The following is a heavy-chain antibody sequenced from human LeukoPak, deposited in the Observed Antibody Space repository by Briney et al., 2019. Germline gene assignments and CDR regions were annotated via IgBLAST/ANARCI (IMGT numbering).Heavy chain of an antibody. D-gene: IGHD3-16*01. CDR3: ARLGGPYGYNWFDP. CDR2: IIPIFGTA. V-gene: IGHV1-69*13. Sequence: SVTVSPTASGGTFIIYAIGWVRQAPGPGLEWMGGIIPIFGTANFAQKFQGRVTITADESTSTAYMELSSLRSEDTAVYYCARLGGPYGYNWFDPWGQGRLVTVCS. J-gene: IGHJ5*02. CDR1: GGTFIIYA.